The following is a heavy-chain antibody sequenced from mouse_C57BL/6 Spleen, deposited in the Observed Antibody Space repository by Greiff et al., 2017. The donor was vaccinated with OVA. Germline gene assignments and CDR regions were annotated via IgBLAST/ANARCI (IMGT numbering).Heavy chain of an antibody. D-gene: IGHD3-2*02. CDR3: ARGSGYEDY. CDR2: LSGGGGNT. Sequence: EVQLVESGGGLVKPGGSLKLSCAASGFTFSSYTMSWVRQTPEKRLEWVATLSGGGGNTYYPDSVKGRFTISRDNAKNTLYLQMSSLRSEDTALYYCARGSGYEDYWGQGTTLTVSS. CDR1: GFTFSSYT. J-gene: IGHJ2*01. V-gene: IGHV5-9*01.